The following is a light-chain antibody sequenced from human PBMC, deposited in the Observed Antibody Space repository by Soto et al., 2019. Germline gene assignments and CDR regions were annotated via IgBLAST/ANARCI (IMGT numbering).Light chain of an antibody. CDR2: DTS. Sequence: QAVVTQEPSLTVSLGGTMILTCGSSTGTVTSGHYPYWFQQKPGQAPRTLIYDTSNRQSWTPARFSGSLLWGKAALTLSGAQPEDEADYYCLLSDGGVVVIGGGTKLTVL. V-gene: IGLV7-46*01. CDR3: LLSDGGVVV. J-gene: IGLJ2*01. CDR1: TGTVTSGHY.